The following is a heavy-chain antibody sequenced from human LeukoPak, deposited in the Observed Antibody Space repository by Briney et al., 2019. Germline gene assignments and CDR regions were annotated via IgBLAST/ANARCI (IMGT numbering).Heavy chain of an antibody. J-gene: IGHJ4*02. D-gene: IGHD2-2*01. Sequence: GGSLRLSCTASGFTFGDYAMSWVRQAPGKGLEWVGFIRSKAYGGTTGYAASVKGRFTISRDDSKSIAYLQMNSLKTEDTAVYYCTRSSAYCSSTSCYVLDYWGQGTVVTVSS. CDR3: TRSSAYCSSTSCYVLDY. CDR1: GFTFGDYA. V-gene: IGHV3-49*04. CDR2: IRSKAYGGTT.